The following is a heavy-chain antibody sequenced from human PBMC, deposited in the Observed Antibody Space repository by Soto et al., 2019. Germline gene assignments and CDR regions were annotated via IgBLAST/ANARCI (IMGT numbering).Heavy chain of an antibody. CDR1: GFTFSSYS. V-gene: IGHV3-48*02. Sequence: GGSLRLSCAASGFTFSSYSMNWVRQAPGKGLEWVSYISSSSSTMYYADSVKGRFTISRDNAKNSLYLQMNSLRDEDAAVDYCARGVYSGGWYGPLDYWGQGTLVTVSS. CDR2: ISSSSSTM. CDR3: ARGVYSGGWYGPLDY. D-gene: IGHD6-19*01. J-gene: IGHJ4*02.